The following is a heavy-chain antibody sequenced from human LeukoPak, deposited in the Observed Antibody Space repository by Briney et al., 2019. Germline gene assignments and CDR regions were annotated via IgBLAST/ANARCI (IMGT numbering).Heavy chain of an antibody. CDR1: GFTFDDYG. CDR3: ARAYSYGFRYYFDF. J-gene: IGHJ4*02. D-gene: IGHD5-18*01. CDR2: INWNGGST. V-gene: IGHV3-20*03. Sequence: GGSLRLSSAASGFTFDDYGMSWVRQAPGKGLEWVSGINWNGGSTGYADSVKGRFTISRDNAKNSLYLQMNSLRVEDTALYYCARAYSYGFRYYFDFWGQGTLVTVSS.